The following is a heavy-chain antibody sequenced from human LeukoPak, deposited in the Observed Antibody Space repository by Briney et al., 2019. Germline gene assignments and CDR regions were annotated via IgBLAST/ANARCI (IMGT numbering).Heavy chain of an antibody. J-gene: IGHJ4*02. V-gene: IGHV1-46*01. Sequence: GASVKVSCKASGYTFTSYYMHWVRQAPGQGLEWMGIINPSGGSTSYAQKFQGRVTVTRDTSTSTAYMELRSLRSDDTAVYYCAVIAVAIYWGQGTLVTVSS. CDR2: INPSGGST. D-gene: IGHD6-19*01. CDR1: GYTFTSYY. CDR3: AVIAVAIY.